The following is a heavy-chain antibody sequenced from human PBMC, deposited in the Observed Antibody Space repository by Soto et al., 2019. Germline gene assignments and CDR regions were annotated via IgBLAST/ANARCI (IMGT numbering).Heavy chain of an antibody. CDR3: ASYSGYEGLRFDP. Sequence: PSETLSLTCTVSGGSISSGDYYWSWIRQPPGKGLEWIGYIYYSGSTYYNPSLKSRVTISVDTSKNQFSLKLSSVTAADTAVYYCASYSGYEGLRFDPWGQGTLVTVSS. V-gene: IGHV4-30-4*01. CDR1: GGSISSGDYY. D-gene: IGHD5-12*01. J-gene: IGHJ5*02. CDR2: IYYSGST.